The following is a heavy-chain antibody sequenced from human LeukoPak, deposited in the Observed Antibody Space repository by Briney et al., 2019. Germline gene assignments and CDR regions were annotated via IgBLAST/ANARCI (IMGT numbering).Heavy chain of an antibody. J-gene: IGHJ6*03. Sequence: GASVKVSCKASGYTFNNHDINWVRQAPGRGLEWMGWINTYSANTNYAQEFQDRVIMTPDTSTSTAYMELRSMRSDDTAVYYCAREGGIARPPYLYYYIDVWGKGTTVTVSS. CDR1: GYTFNNHD. CDR2: INTYSANT. D-gene: IGHD6-6*01. CDR3: AREGGIARPPYLYYYIDV. V-gene: IGHV1-18*01.